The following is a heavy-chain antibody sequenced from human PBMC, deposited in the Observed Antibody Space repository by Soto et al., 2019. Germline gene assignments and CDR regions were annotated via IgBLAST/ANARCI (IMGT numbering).Heavy chain of an antibody. CDR3: ARVHCSAGTCLDGLDF. CDR1: GDSVSSNGAC. D-gene: IGHD2-15*01. J-gene: IGHJ6*02. V-gene: IGHV6-1*01. CDR2: IYYRSKWFH. Sequence: SQTLSLTCVISGDSVSSNGACWNWIRQSPSRGLQLLGRIYYRSKWFHDYAAYVESRMAINPDTSRNQSSLQLNYVPPEDTAVYYCARVHCSAGTCLDGLDFWGQGTTVTVSS.